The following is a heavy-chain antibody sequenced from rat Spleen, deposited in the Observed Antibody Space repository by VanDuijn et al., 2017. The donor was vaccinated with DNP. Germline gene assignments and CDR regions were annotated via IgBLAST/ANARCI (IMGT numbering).Heavy chain of an antibody. Sequence: EVQLVESGGGLVQPGRSLKLSCAASGFTFSDYNMAWVRQAPKKGLEWVATIVYDGSGSYYGDSVMGRFIISRDNAKSTLYLQMDSLRSEETATYYCTTHGSITSVSTGAMNVWGQGTSVTVSS. D-gene: IGHD1-10*01. CDR2: IVYDGSGS. CDR1: GFTFSDYN. CDR3: TTHGSITSVSTGAMNV. J-gene: IGHJ4*01. V-gene: IGHV5S10*01.